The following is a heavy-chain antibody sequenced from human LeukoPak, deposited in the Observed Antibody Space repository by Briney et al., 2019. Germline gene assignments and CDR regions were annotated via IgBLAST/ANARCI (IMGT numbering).Heavy chain of an antibody. D-gene: IGHD3-22*01. CDR3: ARAPRDSSSSNYMRRFDY. CDR1: GDAISSGYY. V-gene: IGHV4-38-2*01. J-gene: IGHJ4*02. Sequence: SETLSLTCGVSGDAISSGYYWGWIRQPPGKGLEWIGINYHSGSTYYKPSLESRVTMSVDTSKNPFSLKLSSVTAADTAVYYCARAPRDSSSSNYMRRFDYWGQGTLVTVSS. CDR2: NYHSGST.